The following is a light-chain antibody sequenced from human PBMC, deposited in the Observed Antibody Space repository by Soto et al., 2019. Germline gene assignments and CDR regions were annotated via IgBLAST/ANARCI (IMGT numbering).Light chain of an antibody. CDR1: QSVSSSY. CDR3: QQYAKSPPLT. CDR2: GAS. V-gene: IGKV3-20*01. J-gene: IGKJ4*01. Sequence: EIVLTQSPGTLSLSPGEIATLSCRASQSVSSSYLAWYQQKPGQAPRLLIYGASSRATGIPDRFSGSGSGTDFTLTISRLEPEDFAVYYCQQYAKSPPLTFGGGTKVEIK.